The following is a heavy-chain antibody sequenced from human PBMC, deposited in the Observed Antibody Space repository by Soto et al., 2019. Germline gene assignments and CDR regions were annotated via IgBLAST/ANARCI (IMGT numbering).Heavy chain of an antibody. J-gene: IGHJ6*02. CDR1: GFTFSSYG. CDR2: IWYDGSNR. D-gene: IGHD3-3*01. Sequence: GGSLRLSCAASGFTFSSYGMHWVRQAPGKGLEWVAVIWYDGSNRYYADSVKGRFTISRDNSKNTLYLQMNSLRAEDTAVYYCARGLYDFWSGAYYYYYGMDVWGQGTTVTVSS. V-gene: IGHV3-33*01. CDR3: ARGLYDFWSGAYYYYYGMDV.